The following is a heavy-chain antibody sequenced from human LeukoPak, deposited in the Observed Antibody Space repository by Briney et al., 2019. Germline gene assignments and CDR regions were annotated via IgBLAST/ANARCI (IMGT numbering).Heavy chain of an antibody. CDR3: ARGGSSWSFDY. CDR1: GFTFSDHY. Sequence: GGSLRLSCAASGFTFSDHYMSWIRQAPGKGLEWVSYISTSGTTIYYAGFVKGRFTIFRENTKNSLYLQMNSLRAEDTAVYYCARGGSSWSFDYWGQGTLVTVSS. J-gene: IGHJ4*02. V-gene: IGHV3-11*01. CDR2: ISTSGTTI. D-gene: IGHD6-13*01.